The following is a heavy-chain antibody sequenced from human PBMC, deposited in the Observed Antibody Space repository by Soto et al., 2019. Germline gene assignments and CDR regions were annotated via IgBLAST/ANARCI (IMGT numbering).Heavy chain of an antibody. CDR3: ARDRKQKLHNWLDP. Sequence: ASVRVSCKTSGDTFTNYGISWVRQAPGQGLEWMGWMNPYNSNRNYAQKFQGRVTMTTDASTSTAYMELRSLTSDDKAVYYCARDRKQKLHNWLDPSVQGTVVTVS. D-gene: IGHD6-13*01. J-gene: IGHJ5*02. CDR1: GDTFTNYG. V-gene: IGHV1-18*04. CDR2: MNPYNSNR.